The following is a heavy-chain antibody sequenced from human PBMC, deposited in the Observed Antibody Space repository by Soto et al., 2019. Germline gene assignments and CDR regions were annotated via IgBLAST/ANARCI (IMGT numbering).Heavy chain of an antibody. D-gene: IGHD3-3*01. V-gene: IGHV1-69*06. CDR1: GDTFSSYA. J-gene: IGHJ6*02. Sequence: SVKVSCKASGDTFSSYAISWVRQAPGQGLEWMGGIIPIFGTANYAQKFQGRVTITADKSTSTAYMELSSLRSEDTAVYYCARSGFTIFGVVIEPQSGTYYYYGMDVWGQGTTVTVSS. CDR3: ARSGFTIFGVVIEPQSGTYYYYGMDV. CDR2: IIPIFGTA.